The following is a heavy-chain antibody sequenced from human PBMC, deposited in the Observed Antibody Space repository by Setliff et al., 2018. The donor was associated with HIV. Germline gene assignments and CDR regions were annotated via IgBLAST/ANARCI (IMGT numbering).Heavy chain of an antibody. J-gene: IGHJ2*01. CDR2: INHSGRA. CDR3: ARSVARDYWYFGH. D-gene: IGHD6-6*01. Sequence: SETLSLTCAVYGESFSGYYWSWIRQPAGKGLEWLGEINHSGRAKYNPSLKSRASISADTSKNQFSLRLTSVTAADTAVYYCARSVARDYWYFGHWGRGTLVTVSS. V-gene: IGHV4-34*01. CDR1: GESFSGYY.